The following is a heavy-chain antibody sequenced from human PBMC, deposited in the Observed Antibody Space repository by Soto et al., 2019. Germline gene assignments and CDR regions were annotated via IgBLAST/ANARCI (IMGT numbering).Heavy chain of an antibody. CDR3: ARDLTSVGRGRIAAAGTHPYYYYGMDV. CDR2: TYYRSKWYN. CDR1: GDSFTSNSAA. D-gene: IGHD6-13*01. Sequence: PSQTLSLTWAISGDSFTSNSAAWNWIRQSPSRGLEWLGRTYYRSKWYNDYAVSVKSRITINPDTSKNQFSLQLNSVTPEDTAVYYCARDLTSVGRGRIAAAGTHPYYYYGMDVWGQGTTVTVSS. J-gene: IGHJ6*02. V-gene: IGHV6-1*01.